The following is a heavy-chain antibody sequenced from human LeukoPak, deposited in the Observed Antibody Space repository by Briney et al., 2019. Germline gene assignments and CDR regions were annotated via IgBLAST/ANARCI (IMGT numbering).Heavy chain of an antibody. CDR3: AKSGYNRFDY. J-gene: IGHJ4*02. CDR1: GFTFSSYC. CDR2: ISTSSSYI. V-gene: IGHV3-21*04. Sequence: GGSLRLSCAASGFTFSSYCMNWVRQAPGKGLEWVSFISTSSSYIHYADSVKGRFTTSRDNSKNTLYLQMNSLRAEDTAVYYCAKSGYNRFDYWGQGTLVTVSS. D-gene: IGHD5-24*01.